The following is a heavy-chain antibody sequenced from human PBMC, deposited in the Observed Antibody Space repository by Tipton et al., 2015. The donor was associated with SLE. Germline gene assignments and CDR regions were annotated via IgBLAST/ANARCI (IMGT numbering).Heavy chain of an antibody. D-gene: IGHD3-22*01. J-gene: IGHJ3*02. CDR3: ATSDDSSGPSPDAFDI. CDR2: IYYSGST. CDR1: GGSISSYY. Sequence: TLSLTCTVSGGSISSYYWSWIRQPPGKGLEWIGYIYYSGSTNYNPSLKSRVTISVDTSKNQFSLKLSSVTAADTAVYYCATSDDSSGPSPDAFDIWGQGTMVTVFS. V-gene: IGHV4-59*01.